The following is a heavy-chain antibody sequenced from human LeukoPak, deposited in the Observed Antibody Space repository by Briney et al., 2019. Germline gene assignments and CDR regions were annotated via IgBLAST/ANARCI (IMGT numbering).Heavy chain of an antibody. CDR3: AKGGSNNWSFDN. D-gene: IGHD1-1*01. CDR2: ISSSSHSI. CDR1: GFAISNYN. J-gene: IGHJ4*02. Sequence: GRSLRLSCAASGFAISNYNMNWVRQAPGKGLEWVSYISSSSHSIYYADSVKGRFTVSRDNAQDSLYLQLNNLKAGDTAVYYCAKGGSNNWSFDNWGQGTLVTVSS. V-gene: IGHV3-48*01.